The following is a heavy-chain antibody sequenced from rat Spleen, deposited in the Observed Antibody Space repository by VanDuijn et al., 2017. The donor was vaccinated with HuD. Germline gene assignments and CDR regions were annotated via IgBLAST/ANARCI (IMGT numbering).Heavy chain of an antibody. CDR3: ARGATEGLYFDY. CDR1: GFSLTSYN. J-gene: IGHJ2*01. CDR2: IWTGGST. D-gene: IGHD1-11*01. Sequence: QVQLKESGPGLVQPSQTLSLTCTVSGFSLTSYNVHWVRQPTGKGLEWMGIIWTGGSTDYNSALKSRLSISRDTSKSQVFLKMNSLQTEDIATYYCARGATEGLYFDYWGQGVMVTVSS. V-gene: IGHV2-30*01.